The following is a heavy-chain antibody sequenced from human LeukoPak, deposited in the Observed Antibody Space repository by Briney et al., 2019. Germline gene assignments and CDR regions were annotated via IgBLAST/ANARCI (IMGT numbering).Heavy chain of an antibody. J-gene: IGHJ5*01. CDR2: INKDGSDI. CDR3: AKDRREEGDYNSFDS. CDR1: GFTFSNYW. Sequence: GGSLRLSCAASGFTFSNYWMNWVRQAPGKGLVWVSRINKDGSDISYADSVKGRFTISRDNSKNTLYLEMDSLRVEDTAVYYCAKDRREEGDYNSFDSWGQGTQVTVSS. V-gene: IGHV3-74*01.